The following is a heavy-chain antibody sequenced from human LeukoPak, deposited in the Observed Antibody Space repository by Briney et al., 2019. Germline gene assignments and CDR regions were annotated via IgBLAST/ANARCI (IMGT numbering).Heavy chain of an antibody. CDR2: ISYSGNT. V-gene: IGHV4-39*01. Sequence: SETLSLTCTVSGGSIISSDYHWGWVRQPPGKGLEWIGTISYSGNTDYNPSLRSRVTISVDTSNNQFSLRLGSVTAADTAIYHCARHCCSAPSKRVFDIWGQGTLVTVSS. CDR3: ARHCCSAPSKRVFDI. CDR1: GGSIISSDYH. D-gene: IGHD2-15*01. J-gene: IGHJ4*02.